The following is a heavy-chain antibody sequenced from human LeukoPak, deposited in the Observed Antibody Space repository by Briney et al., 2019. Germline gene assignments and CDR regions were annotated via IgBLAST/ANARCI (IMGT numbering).Heavy chain of an antibody. CDR1: GYTFTDYY. J-gene: IGHJ4*02. CDR3: ARVSSGSYVDY. D-gene: IGHD1-26*01. CDR2: INSNSGGT. V-gene: IGHV1-2*02. Sequence: ASVKVSCKSSGYTFTDYYIHWVRQTPGQGLGWMGWINSNSGGTNYAQKLQGRVTMTRDTSISTAYMELSRLTSDDTAVYYCARVSSGSYVDYWGQGTLVTVSS.